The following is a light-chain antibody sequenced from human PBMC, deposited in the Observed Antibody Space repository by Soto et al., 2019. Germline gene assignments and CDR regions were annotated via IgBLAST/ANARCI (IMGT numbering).Light chain of an antibody. CDR3: SSFTSSTTLVV. CDR1: SRDVGGYNY. V-gene: IGLV2-14*01. CDR2: EVS. Sequence: QSALTQPASVSGSPGQSITISCTGTSRDVGGYNYVSWYQQHPDRAPKVMIYEVSNRPSGVSNRFSGSKSGNTASLTISGLQADDEADYYCSSFTSSTTLVVFGTGTKLTVL. J-gene: IGLJ1*01.